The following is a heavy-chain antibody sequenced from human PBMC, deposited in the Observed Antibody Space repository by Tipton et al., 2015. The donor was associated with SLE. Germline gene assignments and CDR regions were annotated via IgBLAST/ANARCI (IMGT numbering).Heavy chain of an antibody. J-gene: IGHJ3*01. Sequence: LRLSCTVSGDSISSFHWSWIRQPPGKGLEWLGDVYQSGTTNSNPSLKSRVTISGDTSKSQFSLRLTSMTAADTAIYYCASNFLVGAARAFDVWGQGTMVTVSS. D-gene: IGHD2-15*01. V-gene: IGHV4-59*12. CDR2: VYQSGTT. CDR1: GDSISSFH. CDR3: ASNFLVGAARAFDV.